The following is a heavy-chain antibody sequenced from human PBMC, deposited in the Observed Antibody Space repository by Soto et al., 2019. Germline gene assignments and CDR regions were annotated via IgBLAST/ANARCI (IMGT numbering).Heavy chain of an antibody. CDR2: IIPIFGTT. CDR1: GGTFSTHA. CDR3: AGGYCSGGNCYSGLDV. D-gene: IGHD2-15*01. J-gene: IGHJ6*02. Sequence: QVQLVQSGAEVKKPGSSVKVSCKASGGTFSTHAIIWVRQAPGHGLEWMGWIIPIFGTTCYTQKFQARVTITEDETTSTAFMELSSLKSEETAGFYCAGGYCSGGNCYSGLDVWGQGTMVTVSS. V-gene: IGHV1-69*01.